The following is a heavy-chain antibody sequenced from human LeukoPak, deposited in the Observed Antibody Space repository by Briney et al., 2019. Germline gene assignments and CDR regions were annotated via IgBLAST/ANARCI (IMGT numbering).Heavy chain of an antibody. D-gene: IGHD3-10*01. CDR2: IYYSGST. Sequence: PSETLSFTCTVSGGSISSYYWSWIRQPPGKGLEWIGYIYYSGSTNYNPSLKSRVTISVDTSKNQFSLKLSSVTAADTAVYYCARGVRVYGTSFDYWGQGTLVTVSS. V-gene: IGHV4-59*12. CDR1: GGSISSYY. CDR3: ARGVRVYGTSFDY. J-gene: IGHJ4*02.